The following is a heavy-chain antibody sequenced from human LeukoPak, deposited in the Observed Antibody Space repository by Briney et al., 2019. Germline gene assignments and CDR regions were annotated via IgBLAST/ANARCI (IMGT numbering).Heavy chain of an antibody. CDR3: AKGYYYDSDGYYQHFDY. Sequence: GGSLRLSCAASGFTFNNYGIHWVRQAPGKGLEWMALISYDGTNKYYADSVKGRFTISRDNSKNTLYLQMNSLRAEDTAVYYCAKGYYYDSDGYYQHFDYWGQGTLVTVSS. CDR2: ISYDGTNK. V-gene: IGHV3-30*18. CDR1: GFTFNNYG. J-gene: IGHJ4*02. D-gene: IGHD3-22*01.